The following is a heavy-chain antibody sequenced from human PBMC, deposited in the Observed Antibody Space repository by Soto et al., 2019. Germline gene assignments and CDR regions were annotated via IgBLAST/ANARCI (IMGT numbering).Heavy chain of an antibody. Sequence: GGSLRLSCAASGFTFSSYSMHWVRQAPGKGLEWVAVISYDGSNKYYADSVKGRFTISRDNSKNTLYLQMNSLRAEDTAVYYCASPYYDFWSGPPFWGQGTLVTVSS. CDR3: ASPYYDFWSGPPF. V-gene: IGHV3-30-3*01. D-gene: IGHD3-3*01. CDR2: ISYDGSNK. J-gene: IGHJ4*02. CDR1: GFTFSSYS.